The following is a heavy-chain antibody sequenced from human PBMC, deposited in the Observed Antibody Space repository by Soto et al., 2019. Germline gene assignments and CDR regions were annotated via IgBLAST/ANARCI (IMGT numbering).Heavy chain of an antibody. CDR3: ARDRRCRADGFIYYYAMDV. CDR2: IYTSGST. D-gene: IGHD6-13*01. Sequence: PSETLSLTCTVSGGSISSYYWSWIRQPAGKGLEWIGRIYTSGSTNYNPSLKSRVTMSLDTSKNQFSLKLTSVTAADSAIYYCARDRRCRADGFIYYYAMDVWGQGTSVTVSS. J-gene: IGHJ6*02. CDR1: GGSISSYY. V-gene: IGHV4-4*07.